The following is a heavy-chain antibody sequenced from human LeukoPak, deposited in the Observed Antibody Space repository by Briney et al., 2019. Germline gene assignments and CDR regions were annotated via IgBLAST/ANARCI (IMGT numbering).Heavy chain of an antibody. Sequence: ASVRVSCKASGYTFTGYYMHWVRQAPGQGLEWMGWINPNSGGTNYAQKFQGRVTMTRDTSISTAYMELSRLRSDDTALYYCARESCGVYSSSCRAWLDPWGQGTLVTVSS. CDR1: GYTFTGYY. J-gene: IGHJ5*02. D-gene: IGHD6-13*01. CDR2: INPNSGGT. CDR3: ARESCGVYSSSCRAWLDP. V-gene: IGHV1-2*02.